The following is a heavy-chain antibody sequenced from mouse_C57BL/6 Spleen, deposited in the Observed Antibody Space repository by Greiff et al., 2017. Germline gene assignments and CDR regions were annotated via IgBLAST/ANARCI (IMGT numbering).Heavy chain of an antibody. CDR2: IYPGSGST. CDR3: ARTLFTTVVEEYFDV. CDR1: GYTFTSYW. Sequence: VQLQQPGAELVKPGASVKMSCKASGYTFTSYWITWVKQRPGQGLEWIGDIYPGSGSTNYNEKFKSKDTLTVDTSSSTAYMQLSSLTSEDSAVYYCARTLFTTVVEEYFDVWGTGTTVTVSS. V-gene: IGHV1-55*01. D-gene: IGHD1-1*01. J-gene: IGHJ1*03.